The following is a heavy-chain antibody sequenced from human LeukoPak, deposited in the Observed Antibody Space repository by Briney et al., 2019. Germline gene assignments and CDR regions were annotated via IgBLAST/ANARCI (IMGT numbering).Heavy chain of an antibody. CDR2: IYYSGST. CDR3: ARVGYYYDSSASEFDY. V-gene: IGHV4-59*01. CDR1: GGSISSYY. J-gene: IGHJ4*02. D-gene: IGHD3-22*01. Sequence: SETLSLTCTVSGGSISSYYWSWIRQPPGKGLEWIGYIYYSGSTNYNPSLKSRVTISVDTSKNQFSLKLSSVTAADTAVYYCARVGYYYDSSASEFDYWGQGTLVTVSS.